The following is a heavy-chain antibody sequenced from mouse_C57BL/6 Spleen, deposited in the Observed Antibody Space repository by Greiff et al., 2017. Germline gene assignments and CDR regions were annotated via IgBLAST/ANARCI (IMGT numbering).Heavy chain of an antibody. J-gene: IGHJ3*01. V-gene: IGHV1-53*01. CDR2: INPSNGGT. CDR3: ARDWGYYGSRFAY. Sequence: VKLQESGTELVKPGASVKLSCKASGYTFTSYWMHWVKQRPGQGLEWIGNINPSNGGTNYNEKFKSKATLTVDKSSSTAYMQLSSLTSEDSAVYYCARDWGYYGSRFAYWGQGTLVTVSA. CDR1: GYTFTSYW. D-gene: IGHD1-1*01.